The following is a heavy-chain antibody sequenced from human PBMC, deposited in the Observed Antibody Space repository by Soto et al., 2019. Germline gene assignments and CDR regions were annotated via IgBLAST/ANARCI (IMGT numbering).Heavy chain of an antibody. D-gene: IGHD6-19*01. J-gene: IGHJ4*02. Sequence: PSETLSLTCTVSGGSISSSSYYWGWIRQPPGKGLEWIGSIYYSGSTYYNPSLKSRVTISVDTSKNQFSLKLSSVTAADTAVYYCARHYSSGESFPPRYFDYWGQGTLVTVSS. CDR1: GGSISSSSYY. CDR2: IYYSGST. CDR3: ARHYSSGESFPPRYFDY. V-gene: IGHV4-39*01.